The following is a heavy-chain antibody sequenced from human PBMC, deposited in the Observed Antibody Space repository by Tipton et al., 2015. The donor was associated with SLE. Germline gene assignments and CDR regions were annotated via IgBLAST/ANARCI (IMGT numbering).Heavy chain of an antibody. D-gene: IGHD3-16*01. CDR2: IYSGGTT. J-gene: IGHJ2*01. V-gene: IGHV4-61*09. CDR3: ARHGGYWYFDF. CDR1: GGSISGNSNY. Sequence: LRLSCSVSGGSISGNSNYWSWIRQPAGKGLEWIGYIYSGGTTNYNPSLRRRVTMSVDTSQNQFSLKLSSVTAADTAVYYCARHGGYWYFDFWGRGTLVTVSS.